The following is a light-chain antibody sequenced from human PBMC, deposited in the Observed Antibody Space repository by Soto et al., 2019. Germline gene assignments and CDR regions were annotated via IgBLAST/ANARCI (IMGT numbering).Light chain of an antibody. CDR2: DAS. V-gene: IGKV3-20*01. CDR3: QQYGSSPPYT. CDR1: QSVSSSY. J-gene: IGKJ2*01. Sequence: EIVLTQSPGTLSLSPGERATLSCRASQSVSSSYLAWYQQKPGQAPRLLIYDASSRATGIPDRFSGSGSGTDFTLTISSLEPEDFAVYYCQQYGSSPPYTFGQGTKLAIK.